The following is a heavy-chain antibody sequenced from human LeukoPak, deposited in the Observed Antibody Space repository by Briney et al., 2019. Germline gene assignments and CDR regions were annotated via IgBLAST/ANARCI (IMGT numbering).Heavy chain of an antibody. Sequence: PGGSLRLSCAASGNYWMHWVRQAPGKGLVWVSHINSDGSWTTYVDSVKGRFTISKDNAKNMVYLQTNNLRAEDTAVYYCVSFYETYWGRGTLVTVSS. J-gene: IGHJ4*02. CDR2: INSDGSWT. CDR3: VSFYETY. V-gene: IGHV3-74*01. CDR1: GNYW. D-gene: IGHD2-2*01.